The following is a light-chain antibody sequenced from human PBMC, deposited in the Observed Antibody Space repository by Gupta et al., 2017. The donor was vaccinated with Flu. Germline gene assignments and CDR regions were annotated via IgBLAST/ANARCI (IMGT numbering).Light chain of an antibody. CDR3: SAWDDSLSGWV. Sequence: QSVLTQPPSASGTPGQRVTISCSGSSSSIGSNYEYWYQQLPGTAPKLLIYRNDQRPSGVPDRFSGSKSDTSASLAISGLRSEDETDYYCSAWDDSLSGWVFGGGTKVTVL. J-gene: IGLJ3*02. CDR2: RND. V-gene: IGLV1-47*01. CDR1: SSSIGSNY.